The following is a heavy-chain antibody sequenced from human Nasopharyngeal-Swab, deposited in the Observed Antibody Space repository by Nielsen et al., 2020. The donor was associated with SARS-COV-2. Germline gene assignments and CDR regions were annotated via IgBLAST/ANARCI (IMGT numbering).Heavy chain of an antibody. J-gene: IGHJ6*03. CDR2: THGSGGST. V-gene: IGHV3-23*01. D-gene: IGHD5-12*01. CDR1: GFTFSRYS. Sequence: LRLSCAASGFTFSRYSMSWVRQAAGNGLQWVSATHGSGGSTYYADSVKGRFTISRDNSKNTLYLQMNSHRAEDTAVYYCARRGKIVATIQYYYYYYYMDVWGKGTTVTVSS. CDR3: ARRGKIVATIQYYYYYYYMDV.